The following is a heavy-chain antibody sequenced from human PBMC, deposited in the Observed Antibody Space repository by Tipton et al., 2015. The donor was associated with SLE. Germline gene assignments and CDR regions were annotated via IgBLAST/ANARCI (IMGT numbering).Heavy chain of an antibody. CDR2: IFSSGTT. CDR3: AGELVDAFDI. V-gene: IGHV4-31*03. Sequence: TLSLTCTASGGSLSRGGYFWSWIRRPPGEGLEWVAYIFSSGTTFYNPTLKGRVAVSLDMSKNTLYLQMNSLRAEDTAVYYCAGELVDAFDIWGQGTMVTVSS. CDR1: GGSLSRGGYF. J-gene: IGHJ3*02.